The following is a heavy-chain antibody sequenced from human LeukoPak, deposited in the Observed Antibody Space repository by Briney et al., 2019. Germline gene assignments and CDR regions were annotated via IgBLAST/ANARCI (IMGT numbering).Heavy chain of an antibody. CDR1: GFTFSSYS. Sequence: PGGSLRLSCAASGFTFSSYSMNGVRQAPGKGREWVSFISGTSNTIHYADSVKGRFTISRDNAQNSLYLQMNSLRGEDTAVYYCATSGSYRFDYWGQGTLVTVSS. D-gene: IGHD1-26*01. CDR2: ISGTSNTI. J-gene: IGHJ4*02. CDR3: ATSGSYRFDY. V-gene: IGHV3-48*01.